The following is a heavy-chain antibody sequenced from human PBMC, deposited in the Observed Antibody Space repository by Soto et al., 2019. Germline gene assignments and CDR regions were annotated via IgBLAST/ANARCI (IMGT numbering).Heavy chain of an antibody. J-gene: IGHJ4*02. CDR2: INPNGGNT. CDR1: GYTFASHY. Sequence: QVQLVQSGAEVKKPGASVKVSCQASGYTFASHYIHWVRQAPGQGLEWMEVINPNGGNTRYAQRFQDRLTLATDTPTNTVYLDLSSLSSADTAGYYCGRDTSGLDYWGQGTLVTVSS. CDR3: GRDTSGLDY. V-gene: IGHV1-46*01.